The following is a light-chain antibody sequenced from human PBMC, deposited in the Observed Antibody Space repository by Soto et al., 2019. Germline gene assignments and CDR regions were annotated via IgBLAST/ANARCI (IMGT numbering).Light chain of an antibody. CDR3: TSYAGNRTYV. Sequence: QSVLTQPASVSGTLGQSITISCTGTSSDVGGYNYVSWYQQHPDKAPKLIISEVSDRPSGVSHRFSGSKTGNTASLTISGLLAEDEADYYCTSYAGNRTYVFGTGTKVTVL. V-gene: IGLV2-14*01. J-gene: IGLJ1*01. CDR1: SSDVGGYNY. CDR2: EVS.